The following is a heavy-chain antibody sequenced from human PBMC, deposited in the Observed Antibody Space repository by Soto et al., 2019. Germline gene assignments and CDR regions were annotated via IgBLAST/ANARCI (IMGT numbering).Heavy chain of an antibody. D-gene: IGHD3-3*01. CDR1: GGSISSGGYY. J-gene: IGHJ4*02. Sequence: SETLSLTCTVSGGSISSGGYYWSWIRQHPGKGLEWIGYIYYSGSTYYNPSLKSRVTISVDTSKNQFSLKLSSVTAEDTAVYYCTREGITIFGVVINFDYWGQGTLVTVSS. CDR3: TREGITIFGVVINFDY. CDR2: IYYSGST. V-gene: IGHV4-31*03.